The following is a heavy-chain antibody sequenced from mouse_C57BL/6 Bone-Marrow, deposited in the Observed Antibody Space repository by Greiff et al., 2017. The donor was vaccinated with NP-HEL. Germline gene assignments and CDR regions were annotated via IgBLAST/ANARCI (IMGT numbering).Heavy chain of an antibody. CDR2: INPDSSTI. CDR1: GIDFSSYW. D-gene: IGHD2-1*01. V-gene: IGHV4-1*01. Sequence: DVQLVESGGGLVQPGGSLKLSCVASGIDFSSYWMGWVRRAPGKGLEWIGEINPDSSTINYAPSLKDKFIISRDNAKNTLYLQMSKVRSEDTALYYCGRLGNYGWFAYWGQGTLVTVSA. CDR3: GRLGNYGWFAY. J-gene: IGHJ3*01.